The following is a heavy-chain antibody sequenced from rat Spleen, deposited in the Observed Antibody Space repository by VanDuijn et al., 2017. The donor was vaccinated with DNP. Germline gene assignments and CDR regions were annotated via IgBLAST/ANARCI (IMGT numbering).Heavy chain of an antibody. CDR1: GFTFSNFY. J-gene: IGHJ1*01. Sequence: EVQLVESGGGLVQPGRSLKLSCAASGFTFSNFYMAWVRQAPKKGLEWVAAISPSGSSTYYPDSVKGRFTISREDAKSSLDLQMNSLKAEDTATEYCARGSSASDWYGDFWGPGTRVT. CDR3: ARGSSASDWYGDF. CDR2: ISPSGSST. D-gene: IGHD1-2*01. V-gene: IGHV5-25*01.